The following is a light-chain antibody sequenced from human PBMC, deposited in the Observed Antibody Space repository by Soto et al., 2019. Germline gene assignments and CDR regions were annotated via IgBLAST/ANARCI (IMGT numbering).Light chain of an antibody. V-gene: IGKV2-24*01. CDR1: QSLVHRDGNTY. CDR3: MQATQPYT. Sequence: EIVMTQTPLSSRVTLGQPASISCRSSQSLVHRDGNTYLSWLHQRPGQPPRLLIYMISDRFSGVPDRFSGSGAGTDVTLKISRVEAEDVGVYYCMQATQPYTFGQGTKLEIE. J-gene: IGKJ2*01. CDR2: MIS.